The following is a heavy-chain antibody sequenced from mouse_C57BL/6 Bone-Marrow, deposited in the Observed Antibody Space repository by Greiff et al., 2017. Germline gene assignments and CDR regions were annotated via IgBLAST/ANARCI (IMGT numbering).Heavy chain of an antibody. CDR1: GYTFTDYE. Sequence: VQLQQSGAELVRPGASVTLSCKASGYTFTDYEMHWVKQTPVHGLEWIGAIDPETSGTAYNQKFKGKAILTADKSSSTAYMALRSLTSEDSAVYYCTRECFDYWGQGTTLTVAS. J-gene: IGHJ2*01. CDR2: IDPETSGT. CDR3: TRECFDY. V-gene: IGHV1-15*01.